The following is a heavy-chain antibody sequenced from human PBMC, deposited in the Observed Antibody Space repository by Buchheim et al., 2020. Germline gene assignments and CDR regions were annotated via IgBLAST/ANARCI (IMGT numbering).Heavy chain of an antibody. V-gene: IGHV4-30-4*01. J-gene: IGHJ6*02. D-gene: IGHD3-10*01. Sequence: QVQLQESGPGLVKPSQTLSLTCTVSGGSISSGDYYWSWIRQPPGKGLEWIGYIYYSGTTYYNPSLKSRPTISIDTSKNQFSLKLSSVTAADTAVYYCARDRFSVTMVRGIIGPLTYAMDVWGQGT. CDR1: GGSISSGDYY. CDR2: IYYSGTT. CDR3: ARDRFSVTMVRGIIGPLTYAMDV.